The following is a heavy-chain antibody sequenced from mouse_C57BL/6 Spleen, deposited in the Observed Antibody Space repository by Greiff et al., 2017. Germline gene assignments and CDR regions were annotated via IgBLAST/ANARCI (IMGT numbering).Heavy chain of an antibody. CDR1: GYTFTDYE. CDR3: TGEEVYDGDPYAMDY. D-gene: IGHD2-3*01. CDR2: IDPETGGT. J-gene: IGHJ4*01. Sequence: QVQLQESGAELVRPGASVTLSCKASGYTFTDYEMHWVKQTPVQGLEWIGAIDPETGGTAYNQKFKGKAILTADKSSSTAYMKLRSLTSEDSAVYYCTGEEVYDGDPYAMDYWGQGTSVTVSS. V-gene: IGHV1-15*01.